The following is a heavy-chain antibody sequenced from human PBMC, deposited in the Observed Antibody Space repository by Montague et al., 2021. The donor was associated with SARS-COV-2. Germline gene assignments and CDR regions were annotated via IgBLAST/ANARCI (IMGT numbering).Heavy chain of an antibody. CDR2: IDWDDDK. CDR1: GFSLSVSGMS. D-gene: IGHD3-10*01. V-gene: IGHV2-70*01. CDR3: ARIPYGSGGVFDY. J-gene: IGHJ4*02. Sequence: VKPTQTLTLTCRFSGFSLSVSGMSVAWIRQSPGKALEWLGXIDWDDDKYYRTSLKTRLTISKDTSKNQVVLTMTNMDPVDTGTYYCARIPYGSGGVFDYWGQGTLVTVSS.